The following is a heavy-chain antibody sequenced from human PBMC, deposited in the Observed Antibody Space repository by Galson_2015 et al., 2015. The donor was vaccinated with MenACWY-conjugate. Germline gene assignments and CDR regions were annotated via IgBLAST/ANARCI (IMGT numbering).Heavy chain of an antibody. V-gene: IGHV1-18*04. CDR1: GYTFTNYG. CDR2: ISAYNGNT. D-gene: IGHD6-19*01. CDR3: ARSTPNTGWPHGAGS. Sequence: SVKVSCKASGYTFTNYGISWVRQAPGQGLEWMGWISAYNGNTNSAQKFQGRVAMTTETSTNTAYMELRSLTSDDTAVYFCARSTPNTGWPHGAGSWGQGTLVTVSS. J-gene: IGHJ5*02.